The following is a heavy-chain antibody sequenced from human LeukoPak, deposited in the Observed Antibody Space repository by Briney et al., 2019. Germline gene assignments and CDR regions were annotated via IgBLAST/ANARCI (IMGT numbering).Heavy chain of an antibody. CDR2: INHSGST. J-gene: IGHJ4*02. CDR1: GGSFSGYY. CDR3: ARSRITGTTNLIFDY. Sequence: TSETLSLTCAVYGGSFSGYYWSWIRQPPGKGLEWIGEINHSGSTNYNPSLKSRVTISVDTSKNQFSLKLSSVTAADTAVYYCARSRITGTTNLIFDYWGQGTLVTVSS. V-gene: IGHV4-34*01. D-gene: IGHD1-20*01.